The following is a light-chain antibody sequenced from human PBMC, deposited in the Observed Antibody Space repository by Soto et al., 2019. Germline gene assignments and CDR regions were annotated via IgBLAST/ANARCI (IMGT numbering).Light chain of an antibody. CDR2: GAS. V-gene: IGKV3-20*01. CDR3: QQYGTAPIT. CDR1: QSVSANY. J-gene: IGKJ5*01. Sequence: EIVLRQSPGTLSLSPGERATLSCRASQSVSANYLAWYQQKPGQAPRLLISGASSRATGIPDRFSGSGSGTDFTLTISRLESEDFAVYYCQQYGTAPITFGQGTRLEIK.